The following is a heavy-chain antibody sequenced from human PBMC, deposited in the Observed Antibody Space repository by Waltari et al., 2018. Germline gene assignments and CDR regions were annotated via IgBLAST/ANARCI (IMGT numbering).Heavy chain of an antibody. CDR3: ARHPPREYSGYDGAAYSDY. J-gene: IGHJ4*02. CDR2: IYHSGST. Sequence: QVQLQESGPGLVKPSETLSLTCAVSGYSISSGYYWGWIRQPPGKGLEWIGSIYHSGSTYYNPSLKSRGTISVDTSKNQFSLKLSSVTAADTAVYYCARHPPREYSGYDGAAYSDYWGQGTLVTVSS. V-gene: IGHV4-38-2*01. CDR1: GYSISSGYY. D-gene: IGHD5-12*01.